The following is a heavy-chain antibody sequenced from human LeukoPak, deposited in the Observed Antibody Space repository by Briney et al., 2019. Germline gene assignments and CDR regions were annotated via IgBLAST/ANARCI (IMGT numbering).Heavy chain of an antibody. D-gene: IGHD6-13*01. Sequence: GGSLRLSCAASGFTFSSYAMKWVRQAPGKGIEWVSAISGSGGSTYYADSVKGRFTISRDNSKNTLYLQMNSLRAEDTAVYYCAKSSSWYNYFDYWGQGTLVTVSS. CDR3: AKSSSWYNYFDY. CDR2: ISGSGGST. V-gene: IGHV3-23*01. J-gene: IGHJ4*02. CDR1: GFTFSSYA.